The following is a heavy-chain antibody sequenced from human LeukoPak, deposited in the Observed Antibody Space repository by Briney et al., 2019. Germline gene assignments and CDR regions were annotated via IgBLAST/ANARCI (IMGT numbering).Heavy chain of an antibody. J-gene: IGHJ3*02. Sequence: GGSLRPSCAASGFTFSSYAMSWVRQAPGKGLEWVSAISGSGGSTYYADSVKGRFTISRDNSKNTLYLQMNSLRAEDTAVYYCAKPPTAGDAFDIWGQGTMVTVSS. D-gene: IGHD3-10*01. V-gene: IGHV3-23*01. CDR1: GFTFSSYA. CDR3: AKPPTAGDAFDI. CDR2: ISGSGGST.